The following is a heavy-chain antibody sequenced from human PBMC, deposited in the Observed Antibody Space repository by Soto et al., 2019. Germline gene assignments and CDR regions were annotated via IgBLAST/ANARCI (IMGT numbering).Heavy chain of an antibody. CDR2: ISAYNGNT. J-gene: IGHJ6*02. Sequence: DSVKVSCKASGYTFTSYGISWVRQAPGQGLEWMGWISAYNGNTNYAQKLQGRVTMTTDTSTSTAYMELRSLRSDDTAVYYCARDGILYNDRSGHYYYYYGMDVWGQGTTVTVYS. V-gene: IGHV1-18*04. CDR1: GYTFTSYG. D-gene: IGHD2-8*01. CDR3: ARDGILYNDRSGHYYYYYGMDV.